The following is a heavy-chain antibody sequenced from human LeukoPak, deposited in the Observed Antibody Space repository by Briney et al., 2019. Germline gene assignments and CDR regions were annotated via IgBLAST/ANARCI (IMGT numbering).Heavy chain of an antibody. CDR1: GFTFRSYG. Sequence: GGSLRLSCAASGFTFRSYGMHWVRQAPGKGLEWVAVIWYDGSNKYYADSVKGRFTISRDNSKNTLYLQMNSLRAEDTAVYYCARALEQQHGHRPIDYWGQGTLVTVSS. CDR3: ARALEQQHGHRPIDY. D-gene: IGHD6-13*01. CDR2: IWYDGSNK. V-gene: IGHV3-33*01. J-gene: IGHJ4*02.